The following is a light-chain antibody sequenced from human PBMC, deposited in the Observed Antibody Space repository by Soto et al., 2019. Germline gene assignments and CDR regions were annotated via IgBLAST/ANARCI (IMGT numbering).Light chain of an antibody. J-gene: IGLJ2*01. CDR2: EVT. V-gene: IGLV2-14*01. CDR3: SSYTSSSKVV. CDR1: SSDVGGYNF. Sequence: QSALTQPASVSGSPGQSITISCTGSSSDVGGYNFVSWYQHHPGKAPKLMIYEVTNRPSGVSARFSGSKSGNTASLTISGLQAEDEADYYCSSYTSSSKVVFGGGTKVTVL.